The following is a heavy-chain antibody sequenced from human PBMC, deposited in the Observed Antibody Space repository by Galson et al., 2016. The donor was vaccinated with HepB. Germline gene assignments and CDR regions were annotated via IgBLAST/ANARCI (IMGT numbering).Heavy chain of an antibody. D-gene: IGHD4-23*01. J-gene: IGHJ3*01. CDR3: TRGGADGKAFDL. CDR2: IRSKAYGGTT. V-gene: IGHV3-49*03. Sequence: SLRLSCAASGFAFSNAWMTWFRQAPGQGLEWVGMIRSKAYGGTTEYAAFVKGTFSISRDDSKSIAYLQMNSLKTEDTAVYYCTRGGADGKAFDLWGQGTMVSVSS. CDR1: GFAFSNAW.